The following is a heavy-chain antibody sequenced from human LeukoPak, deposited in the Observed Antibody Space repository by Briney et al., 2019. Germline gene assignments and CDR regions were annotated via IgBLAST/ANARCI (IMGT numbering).Heavy chain of an antibody. J-gene: IGHJ6*02. CDR3: VRGNLKAYYYYYGMDV. CDR2: ISSNGGST. V-gene: IGHV3-64*01. Sequence: GGSLRLSCAACGFTFRSYAMHWVRQAPGKGLEYVSAISSNGGSTYYANSVKGRFTISRDNSKNTLYLQMGSLRAEDMAVYYCVRGNLKAYYYYYGMDVWGQGTTVTVSS. CDR1: GFTFRSYA.